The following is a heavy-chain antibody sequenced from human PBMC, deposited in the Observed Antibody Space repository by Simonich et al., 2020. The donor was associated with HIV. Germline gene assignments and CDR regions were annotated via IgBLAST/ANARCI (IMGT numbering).Heavy chain of an antibody. J-gene: IGHJ4*02. CDR3: ARRDRELILYFDY. CDR1: GGSFRGYY. V-gene: IGHV4-34*01. Sequence: QVQLQQWGAGLLKPSETLSLTCAVYGGSFRGYYWSWIRQPPGKGLEWIGEINHSGITNYKSSLNSRATISVDRSKNHFSLKLSSVTAADTAIYYCARRDRELILYFDYWGQGNLVTVSS. CDR2: INHSGIT. D-gene: IGHD3-3*01.